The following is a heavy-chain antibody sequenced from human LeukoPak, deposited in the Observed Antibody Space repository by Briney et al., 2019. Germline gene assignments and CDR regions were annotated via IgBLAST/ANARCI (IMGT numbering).Heavy chain of an antibody. Sequence: GATVKVSCKASGYTFTTYGISWVRQAPGQGLEWMGWVSAYNGNTNYAQKLQGRVTMTTDTSANTAYMELSRLRSDDTAVYYCARPGATTGYSSGWYSYWGQGTLVTVSS. CDR2: VSAYNGNT. CDR3: ARPGATTGYSSGWYSY. CDR1: GYTFTTYG. D-gene: IGHD6-19*01. V-gene: IGHV1-18*01. J-gene: IGHJ4*02.